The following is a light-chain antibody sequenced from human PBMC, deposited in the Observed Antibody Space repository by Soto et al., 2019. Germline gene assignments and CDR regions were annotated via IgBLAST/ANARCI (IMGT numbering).Light chain of an antibody. J-gene: IGLJ1*01. CDR1: SCDVGTYNY. CDR2: DVS. Sequence: QSVLTQPRSVSGSLGQSVTISCTGTSCDVGTYNYVSWYQQHPGKAPKVMIYDVSERPSGVPDRFSGSKSGNTASLTISGLQAEDEADYYCCSYAGSPRYVLGTGTKLTVL. V-gene: IGLV2-11*01. CDR3: CSYAGSPRYV.